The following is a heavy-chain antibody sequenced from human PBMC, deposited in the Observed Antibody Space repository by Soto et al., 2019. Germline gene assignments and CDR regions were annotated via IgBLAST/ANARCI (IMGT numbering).Heavy chain of an antibody. CDR1: GFTFSSYS. CDR3: ARDLGRASMIGS. J-gene: IGHJ1*01. V-gene: IGHV3-74*03. D-gene: IGHD3-22*01. Sequence: GGSLRLSCAASGFTFSSYSMNWVRQAPGKGLVWVSRINSDGSSSSYADSVKGRFTISRDNAKNTLYLQMNSLRAEDTAVYYCARDLGRASMIGSWGQGTLVTVSS. CDR2: INSDGSSS.